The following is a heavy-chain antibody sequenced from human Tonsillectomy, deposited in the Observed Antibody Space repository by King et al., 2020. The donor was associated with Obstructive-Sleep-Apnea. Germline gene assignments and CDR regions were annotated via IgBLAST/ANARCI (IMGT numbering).Heavy chain of an antibody. CDR1: GFSLSTSGVG. J-gene: IGHJ4*02. CDR2: IYWDDDK. V-gene: IGHV2-5*02. D-gene: IGHD6-13*01. Sequence: TLKESGPTLVKPTQTLTLTCTFSGFSLSTSGVGVGWIRQPPGKALEWLALIYWDDDKRYSPSLKSRLTITKDTSKNQVVLTMTNMDPVDTATYYCALYSSNYYYFDFWRQGTLVTVSS. CDR3: ALYSSNYYYFDF.